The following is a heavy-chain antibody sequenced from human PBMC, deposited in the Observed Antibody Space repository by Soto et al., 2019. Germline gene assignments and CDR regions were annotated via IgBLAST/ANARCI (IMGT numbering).Heavy chain of an antibody. CDR3: ARDSPGTYCSSTSCYGYGNWFDP. V-gene: IGHV1-69*04. Sequence: ASVKVSCKASGGTFSSYTISWVRQAPGQGLEWMGRIIPILGIANYAQKFQGRVTITADKSTSTAYMELSSLRSEDTAVYYCARDSPGTYCSSTSCYGYGNWFDPWGQGTLVTVSS. J-gene: IGHJ5*02. CDR1: GGTFSSYT. D-gene: IGHD2-2*01. CDR2: IIPILGIA.